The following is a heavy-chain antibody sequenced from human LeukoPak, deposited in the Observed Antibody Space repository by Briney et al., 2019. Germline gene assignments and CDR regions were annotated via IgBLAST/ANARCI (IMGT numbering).Heavy chain of an antibody. CDR2: ISAYNGNT. V-gene: IGHV1-18*01. CDR1: GYTFTSYG. CDR3: ARDYPYCSGGSCYSGQLPDY. J-gene: IGHJ4*02. D-gene: IGHD2-15*01. Sequence: ASVKVSCKASGYTFTSYGISWVRQAPGQGLEWMGWISAYNGNTNYAQKLQGRVTMTTDTSTSTAYMELRSLRSDDTAVYYCARDYPYCSGGSCYSGQLPDYWGQGTLVTVSS.